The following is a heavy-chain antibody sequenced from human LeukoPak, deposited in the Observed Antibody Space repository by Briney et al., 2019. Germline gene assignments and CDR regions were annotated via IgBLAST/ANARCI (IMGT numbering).Heavy chain of an antibody. CDR3: ARERNSSGWYPPLY. Sequence: GGSLRLSCAASGFTFSSYSVNWVRQAPGKGLEWVSYISTSSSSIYYADSVKGRFTISRDNAKNSLFLQMSSLRDEDTAVYYCARERNSSGWYPPLYWGQGTLVTVSS. J-gene: IGHJ4*02. CDR2: ISTSSSSI. V-gene: IGHV3-48*02. CDR1: GFTFSSYS. D-gene: IGHD6-19*01.